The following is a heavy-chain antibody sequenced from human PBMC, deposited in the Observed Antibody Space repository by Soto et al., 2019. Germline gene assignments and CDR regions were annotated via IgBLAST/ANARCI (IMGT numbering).Heavy chain of an antibody. Sequence: GGSLRLSCAASGFSFSNVWMTWVRQAPGKGLEWVARISSNGDEKDYADSVKGRFTISRDNFKKYLYLQMSSLRPDDTALYYCAASRGFDSSGYSGYYYGMDVWGQGTTVTVSS. CDR2: ISSNGDEK. J-gene: IGHJ6*02. D-gene: IGHD3-22*01. CDR1: GFSFSNVW. V-gene: IGHV3-7*03. CDR3: AASRGFDSSGYSGYYYGMDV.